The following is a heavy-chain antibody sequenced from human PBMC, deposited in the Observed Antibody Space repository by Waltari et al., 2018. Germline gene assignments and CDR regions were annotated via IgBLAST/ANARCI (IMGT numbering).Heavy chain of an antibody. J-gene: IGHJ3*02. CDR1: GGSISSSSYY. Sequence: QLQLQESGPGLVKPSETLSLTCTVSGGSISSSSYYWGWIRQPPGKGLEWIGSIYYSGSTYYNPSLKSRVTISVDTSKNQFSLKLSSVTAADTAVYYCAGLGVGATLDAFDIWGQGTMVTVSS. CDR2: IYYSGST. CDR3: AGLGVGATLDAFDI. V-gene: IGHV4-39*01. D-gene: IGHD1-26*01.